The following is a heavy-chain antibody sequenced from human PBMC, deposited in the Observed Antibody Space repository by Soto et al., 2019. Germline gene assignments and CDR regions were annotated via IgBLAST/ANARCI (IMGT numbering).Heavy chain of an antibody. Sequence: EVHLLESGGGLVQPGGSLRLSCAASGFTFSNYAMTWVRQAPGKGLEWVSVISGTGGGTNNADSAKGRFTTSRDNSMNTLYLQMNSLRAEDTAVYYCAKRAFYGSGIPHYYGMDVWGQGTAVTVSS. CDR1: GFTFSNYA. V-gene: IGHV3-23*01. CDR3: AKRAFYGSGIPHYYGMDV. CDR2: ISGTGGGT. J-gene: IGHJ6*02. D-gene: IGHD3-10*01.